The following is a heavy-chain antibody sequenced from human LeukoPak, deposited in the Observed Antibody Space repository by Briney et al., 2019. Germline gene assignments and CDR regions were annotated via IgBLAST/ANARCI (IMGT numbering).Heavy chain of an antibody. D-gene: IGHD4-17*01. Sequence: PGGSLRLSCAASGFTFDDYAMHWVRQAPGKGLEWVSGISWNSGSIGFADSVKGRFTISRDNAKNSLYLQMNSLRAEDTALYYCAKDIDHDYGDRDAFDIWGQGTMVTVSS. CDR3: AKDIDHDYGDRDAFDI. CDR2: ISWNSGSI. J-gene: IGHJ3*02. CDR1: GFTFDDYA. V-gene: IGHV3-9*01.